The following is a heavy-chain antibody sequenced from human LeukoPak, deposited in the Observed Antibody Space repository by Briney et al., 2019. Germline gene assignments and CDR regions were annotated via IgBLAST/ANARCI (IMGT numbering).Heavy chain of an antibody. V-gene: IGHV4-30-4*08. Sequence: SQTLSLTCTVSGDSITSDHYWTWIRQPLGKGLEWISYIYHSGNTYYNPSLKSRVTISVDTSKNQFSLKLSSVTAADTAVYYCARPSSGAAAASPFDYWGQGTLVTVSS. CDR2: IYHSGNT. J-gene: IGHJ4*02. CDR3: ARPSSGAAAASPFDY. D-gene: IGHD6-13*01. CDR1: GDSITSDHY.